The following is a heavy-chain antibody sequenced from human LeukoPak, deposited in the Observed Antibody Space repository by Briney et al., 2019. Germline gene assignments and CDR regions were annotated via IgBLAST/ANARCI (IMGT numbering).Heavy chain of an antibody. V-gene: IGHV4-61*08. CDR3: ARTQSQSGSYRYYFGY. J-gene: IGHJ4*02. CDR1: GASVGSAGYH. CDR2: IYYISNT. D-gene: IGHD1-26*01. Sequence: PSETLSLTCTVSGASVGSAGYHWSWIRQPPGGGLEWIGYIYYISNTNYNPSLKSRVTMSVDPSKNQFSLKLNSVTAVDTAVYYCARTQSQSGSYRYYFGYWGQGTLVTVSS.